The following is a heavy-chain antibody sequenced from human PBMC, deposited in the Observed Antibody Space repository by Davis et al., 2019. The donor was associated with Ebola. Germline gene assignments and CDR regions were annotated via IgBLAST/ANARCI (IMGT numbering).Heavy chain of an antibody. CDR3: ARARMYYDFWSGYYPNWFDP. D-gene: IGHD3-3*01. V-gene: IGHV1-18*01. CDR1: GYTFTSYG. J-gene: IGHJ5*02. Sequence: ASVKVSCKASGYTFTSYGISWVRQAPGQGLEWMGWISAYNGNTNYAQKLQGRVTMTTDTSTSTAYMKLRSLRSDDTAVYYCARARMYYDFWSGYYPNWFDPWGQGTLVTVSS. CDR2: ISAYNGNT.